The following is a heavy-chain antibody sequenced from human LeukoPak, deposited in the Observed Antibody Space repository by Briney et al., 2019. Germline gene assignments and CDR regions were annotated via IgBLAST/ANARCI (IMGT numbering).Heavy chain of an antibody. D-gene: IGHD3-16*01. J-gene: IGHJ4*02. CDR1: GFTFSSSA. Sequence: GGSLRLSCAASGFTFSSSAMGWVRRAPQKGLEWVSAIPASGPKTYYTGSVRGRFTISRDNSKNTVYLQMQSLRAEDTAVYYCVKEASKTFGIYTADYWGEGTLVTVSS. V-gene: IGHV3-23*01. CDR2: IPASGPKT. CDR3: VKEASKTFGIYTADY.